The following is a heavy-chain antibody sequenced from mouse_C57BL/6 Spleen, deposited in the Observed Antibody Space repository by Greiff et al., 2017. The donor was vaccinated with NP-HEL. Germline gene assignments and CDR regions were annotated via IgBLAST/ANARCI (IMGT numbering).Heavy chain of an antibody. J-gene: IGHJ4*01. Sequence: VQLQQPGAELVKPGASVKMSCKASGYTFTSYWITWVKQRPGQGLEWIGDIYPGSGSTNYNEKFKSKATLTVDTSSSTAYMQLSSLTSEDTAVYYCARVDYGSRDDAMDYWGQGTSVTVSS. CDR2: IYPGSGST. D-gene: IGHD1-1*01. CDR1: GYTFTSYW. CDR3: ARVDYGSRDDAMDY. V-gene: IGHV1-55*01.